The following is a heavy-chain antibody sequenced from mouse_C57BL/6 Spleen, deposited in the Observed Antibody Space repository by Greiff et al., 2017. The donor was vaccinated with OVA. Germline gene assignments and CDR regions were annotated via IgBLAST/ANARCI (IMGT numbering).Heavy chain of an antibody. CDR3: ARREDSSGYAWFAY. Sequence: QVQLQQSGAELARPGASVKLSCKASGYTFTSYGISWVKQRTGQGLEWIGEIYPRSGNTYYNEKLKGKATLTADKSSSTAYMELRSLTSEDSAVYVCARREDSSGYAWFAYWGQGTLVTVSA. V-gene: IGHV1-81*01. D-gene: IGHD3-2*02. CDR2: IYPRSGNT. CDR1: GYTFTSYG. J-gene: IGHJ3*01.